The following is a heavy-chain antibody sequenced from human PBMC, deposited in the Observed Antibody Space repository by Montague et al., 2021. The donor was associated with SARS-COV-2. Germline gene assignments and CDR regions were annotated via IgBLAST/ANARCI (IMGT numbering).Heavy chain of an antibody. CDR2: INYRGT. Sequence: YLRLSCAASGFTFSDYAMNWVRQAPGKGLEWVSSINYRGTYYADSVRGRFTISRDNSKNTLYLQMHSLRAEDTAVYYCTRGLYAAYHWGQGTLVTVSS. CDR1: GFTFSDYA. CDR3: TRGLYAAYH. J-gene: IGHJ4*02. V-gene: IGHV3-23*01. D-gene: IGHD2/OR15-2a*01.